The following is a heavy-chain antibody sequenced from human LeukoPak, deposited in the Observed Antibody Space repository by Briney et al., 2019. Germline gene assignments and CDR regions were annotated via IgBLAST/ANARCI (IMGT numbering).Heavy chain of an antibody. CDR1: GFTFSSYA. D-gene: IGHD3-22*01. CDR2: FTGSSGRT. V-gene: IGHV3-23*01. CDR3: AKRGHSDSSNSYAPFDH. Sequence: PGGSLRLSCAASGFTFSSYAMSWVRQAPEKGLEWVSAFTGSSGRTYYADSVEGRFTISRDNSKNTLSLQMNSLRAEDTAVYYCAKRGHSDSSNSYAPFDHWGQGTLVTVSS. J-gene: IGHJ4*02.